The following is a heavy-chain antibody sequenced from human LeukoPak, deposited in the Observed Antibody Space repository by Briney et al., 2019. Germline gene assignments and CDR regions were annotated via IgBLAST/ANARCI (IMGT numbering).Heavy chain of an antibody. Sequence: PGGSLRLSCAASGFTFSSYAVSWVRQAPGKGLEWVSVISGSGGSTYYADSVKGRFTISRDNSKNTLYLQMNSLRAEDTAVYYCAKESKLRFPLGEFDYWGQGTLVTVSS. J-gene: IGHJ4*02. CDR1: GFTFSSYA. CDR3: AKESKLRFPLGEFDY. D-gene: IGHD3-3*01. CDR2: ISGSGGST. V-gene: IGHV3-23*01.